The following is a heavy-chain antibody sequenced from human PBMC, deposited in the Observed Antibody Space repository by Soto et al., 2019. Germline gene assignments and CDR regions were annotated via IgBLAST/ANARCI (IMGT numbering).Heavy chain of an antibody. Sequence: SETLSLTCAVSGGSISSGGYSWSWIRQPPGKGLEWIGYINHSGSTNYNPSLKSRVTISVDTSKNQFSLKLSSVTAADTAVYYCARLSRVGGIDDILTGYNAFDIWGQGTMVTVSS. D-gene: IGHD3-9*01. CDR3: ARLSRVGGIDDILTGYNAFDI. CDR1: GGSISSGGYS. CDR2: INHSGST. J-gene: IGHJ3*02. V-gene: IGHV4-30-2*01.